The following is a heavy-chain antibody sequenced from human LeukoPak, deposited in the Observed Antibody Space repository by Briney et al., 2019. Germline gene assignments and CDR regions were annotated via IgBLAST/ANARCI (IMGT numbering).Heavy chain of an antibody. V-gene: IGHV5-51*01. Sequence: GEPLKISCKCSGFTFSTYSFAWVRQMPGKGLEWMGVIYAGDSSTRYSPSFQGQVTISVDKSISTAYLQWSSLKASDSAIYYCARHSCYDSWGQGTLVTVSS. CDR3: ARHSCYDS. CDR2: IYAGDSST. D-gene: IGHD3-16*01. CDR1: GFTFSTYS. J-gene: IGHJ4*02.